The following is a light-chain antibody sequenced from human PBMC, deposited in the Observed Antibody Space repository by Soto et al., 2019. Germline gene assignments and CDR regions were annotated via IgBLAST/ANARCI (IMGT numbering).Light chain of an antibody. J-gene: IGKJ5*01. V-gene: IGKV3-20*01. CDR3: QQYAPSPAIT. Sequence: ETVLTQSPGTLSLSPGERATLSCRASQSVSSNYLVWYQQKPGQAPRPRISGVSTRATGIPDRFSGSGSGTDFTLTISRLEPEDVAVYYCQQYAPSPAITFGQGTRVEIK. CDR1: QSVSSNY. CDR2: GVS.